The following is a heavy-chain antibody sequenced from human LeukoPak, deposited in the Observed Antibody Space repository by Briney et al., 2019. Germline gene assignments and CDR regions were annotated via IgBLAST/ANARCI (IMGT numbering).Heavy chain of an antibody. CDR3: ARDRAEHLLLSLGTPDYYMDV. Sequence: ASVKVSCKASGYTFTGYYMHWVRQAPGQGLEWMGWINPHSGATHYAEKFQGRDTMTRDTSMSTAYLELSWLRSDDTAMFYCARDRAEHLLLSLGTPDYYMDVWGKGATVTVSS. CDR1: GYTFTGYY. CDR2: INPHSGAT. D-gene: IGHD3-10*01. V-gene: IGHV1-2*02. J-gene: IGHJ6*03.